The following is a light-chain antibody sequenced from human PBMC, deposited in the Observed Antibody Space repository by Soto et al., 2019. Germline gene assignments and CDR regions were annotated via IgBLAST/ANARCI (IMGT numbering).Light chain of an antibody. J-gene: IGKJ1*01. V-gene: IGKV3-20*01. CDR2: GAS. CDR3: QQYGSSLTWT. CDR1: HSVSSSY. Sequence: VLTQSPGTLSFSPGERATLSCRASHSVSSSYLAWYQQKPGQAPRLLIYGASSRATGIPDRFSGSGSGTDFTLTISRLEPEDSAVYYCQQYGSSLTWTFGQGTKVDIK.